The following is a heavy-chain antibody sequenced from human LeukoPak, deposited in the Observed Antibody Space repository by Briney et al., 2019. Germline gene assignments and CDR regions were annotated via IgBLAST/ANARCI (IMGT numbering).Heavy chain of an antibody. CDR1: GFAFSVYA. CDR3: AKPISGGLAVTADWFHP. CDR2: INANSGTT. Sequence: PWGSLTLSCAASGFAFSVYAMSWLRQPPGKGLEWVSTINANSGTTSYAASVRGRSTISRDNSKNTLYLQLNTLRADDTATYYCAKPISGGLAVTADWFHPWGQGTLVVVFS. V-gene: IGHV3-23*01. D-gene: IGHD6-19*01. J-gene: IGHJ5*01.